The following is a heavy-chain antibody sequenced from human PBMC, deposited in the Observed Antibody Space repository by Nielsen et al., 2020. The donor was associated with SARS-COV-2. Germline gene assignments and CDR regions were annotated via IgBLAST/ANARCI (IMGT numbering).Heavy chain of an antibody. V-gene: IGHV3-30*02. CDR1: GFTFSSYG. CDR2: IWYDGTNK. J-gene: IGHJ6*02. D-gene: IGHD3-22*01. Sequence: GESLKISCAASGFTFSSYGMHWVRQAPGKGLEWVAVIWYDGTNKYYADSVKGRFSISRDNSKNTLYLQMNSLRAEDTAAYYCAKATSGGYNYGMDVWGQGTTVTVSS. CDR3: AKATSGGYNYGMDV.